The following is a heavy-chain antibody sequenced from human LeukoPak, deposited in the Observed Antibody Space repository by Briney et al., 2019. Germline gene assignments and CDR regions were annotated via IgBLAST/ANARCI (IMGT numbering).Heavy chain of an antibody. J-gene: IGHJ6*02. Sequence: QSGGSLRLSCAASGFTFSSYGMHWVRQAPGKGPEWVAVIWYDGSNKYYADSVKGRFTISRDNSKNTLYLQMNSLRAEDTAVYYCMIFGVVYGMDVWGQGTTVTVSS. CDR3: MIFGVVYGMDV. V-gene: IGHV3-30*02. CDR1: GFTFSSYG. D-gene: IGHD3-3*01. CDR2: IWYDGSNK.